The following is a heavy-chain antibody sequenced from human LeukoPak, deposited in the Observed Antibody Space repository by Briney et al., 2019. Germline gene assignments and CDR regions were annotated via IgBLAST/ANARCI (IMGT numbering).Heavy chain of an antibody. CDR2: IIPILGTA. V-gene: IGHV1-69*04. CDR3: ARDEGGSSSWYPSADVYYYYGMDV. J-gene: IGHJ6*02. CDR1: GGTFSSYA. Sequence: SVKVSCKASGGTFSSYAISWVRQAPGQGLEWMGRIIPILGTANYAQKFQGRVTITADKSTSTAYMELSSLRSEDTAVYYCARDEGGSSSWYPSADVYYYYGMDVWGQGTTVTVSS. D-gene: IGHD6-13*01.